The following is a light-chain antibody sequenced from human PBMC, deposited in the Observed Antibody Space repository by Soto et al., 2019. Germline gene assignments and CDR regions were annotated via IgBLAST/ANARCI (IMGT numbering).Light chain of an antibody. CDR1: ENVRTK. CDR2: DAS. Sequence: EIVMRQSPAILSVSTGEGASLSCRASENVRTKVGWYQQKAGQAPRLLIYDASNRATGIPARFSGSGSGTDFTLTISSLEPEDFAVYYCQQRSNWPPTFGQGTRLEI. CDR3: QQRSNWPPT. V-gene: IGKV3-11*01. J-gene: IGKJ5*01.